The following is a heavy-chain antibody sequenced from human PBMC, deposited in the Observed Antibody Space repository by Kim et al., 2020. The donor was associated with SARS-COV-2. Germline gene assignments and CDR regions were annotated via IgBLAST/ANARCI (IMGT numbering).Heavy chain of an antibody. Sequence: SETLSLTCTVSGGSISSSSYYWGWIRQPPGKGLEWIGSIYYSGSTYYNPSLKSRVTISVDTSKNQFSLKLSSVTAADTAVYYCARVPIAAAVYDYLGQGTLVTVSS. V-gene: IGHV4-39*01. J-gene: IGHJ4*02. CDR3: ARVPIAAAVYDY. CDR2: IYYSGST. D-gene: IGHD6-13*01. CDR1: GGSISSSSYY.